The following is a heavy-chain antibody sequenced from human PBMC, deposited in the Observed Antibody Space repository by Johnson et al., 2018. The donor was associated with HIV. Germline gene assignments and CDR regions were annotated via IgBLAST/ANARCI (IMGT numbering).Heavy chain of an antibody. Sequence: VQLVESGGGVVRPGGSLRLSCAASGFTFDDYGMSWVRQAPGKGLEWVSGINWNGGSTGYVDSVKGRFTISRDNAKNSLYLQMNSLRAEDTALYYCAREGGALAYFGGDCFLDAFDIWGQGTMVTVSS. CDR2: INWNGGST. D-gene: IGHD2-21*01. CDR1: GFTFDDYG. J-gene: IGHJ3*02. CDR3: AREGGALAYFGGDCFLDAFDI. V-gene: IGHV3-20*04.